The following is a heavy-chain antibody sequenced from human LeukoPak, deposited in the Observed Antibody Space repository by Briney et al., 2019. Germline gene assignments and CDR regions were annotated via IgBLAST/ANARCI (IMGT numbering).Heavy chain of an antibody. V-gene: IGHV4-34*01. CDR2: INHSGST. CDR3: ARHLSDYGDYVHYYYYYMDV. CDR1: GGSFSGYY. D-gene: IGHD4-17*01. Sequence: PSETLSLTCAVYGGSFSGYYWSWIRQPPGKGLEWIGEINHSGSTNYNPSLKSRVTISVDTSKNQFSLKLSSVTAADTAVYYCARHLSDYGDYVHYYYYYMDVWGKGTTVTVSS. J-gene: IGHJ6*03.